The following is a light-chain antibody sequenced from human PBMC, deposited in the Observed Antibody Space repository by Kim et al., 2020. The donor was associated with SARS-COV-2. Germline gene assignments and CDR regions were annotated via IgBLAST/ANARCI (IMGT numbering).Light chain of an antibody. Sequence: ELTQPPSASGTPGQRVTISCSGSSSNIGSNYVYWYQQLPGTAPKLLIYRNNQRPSGVPDRFSGSKSGTSASLAISGLRSEDEADYYCAAWDDSLSAPYVFGTGTKVTVL. V-gene: IGLV1-47*01. J-gene: IGLJ1*01. CDR3: AAWDDSLSAPYV. CDR2: RNN. CDR1: SSNIGSNY.